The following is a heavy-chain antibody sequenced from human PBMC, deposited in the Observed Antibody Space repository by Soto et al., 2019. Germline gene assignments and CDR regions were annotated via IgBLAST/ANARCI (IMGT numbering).Heavy chain of an antibody. CDR2: ISAYNGNT. Sequence: QVQLVQSGAEVKKPGASVKVSCKASGYTFTSYGISWVRQAPGKGLEWMGWISAYNGNTNYAQKLQGRATMTTDTSPSAAYMQLRSLRSDDTAVYYCARDRGAYGMDVWGQGTTVTVSS. CDR1: GYTFTSYG. J-gene: IGHJ6*02. CDR3: ARDRGAYGMDV. V-gene: IGHV1-18*01.